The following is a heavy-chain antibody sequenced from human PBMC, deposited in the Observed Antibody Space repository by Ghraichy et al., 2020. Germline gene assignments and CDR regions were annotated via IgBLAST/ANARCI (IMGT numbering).Heavy chain of an antibody. Sequence: GESLNISCAASGFTFSSYAMNWVRQAPGKGLEWVSSISTRSTYKNYAASVKGRFTVSRDNAKNSLFLQMDSPRADDTAVYYCARDVGFDNSAGGLDVWGHGTWVIVSS. CDR3: ARDVGFDNSAGGLDV. CDR2: ISTRSTYK. J-gene: IGHJ6*02. CDR1: GFTFSSYA. D-gene: IGHD4-23*01. V-gene: IGHV3-21*01.